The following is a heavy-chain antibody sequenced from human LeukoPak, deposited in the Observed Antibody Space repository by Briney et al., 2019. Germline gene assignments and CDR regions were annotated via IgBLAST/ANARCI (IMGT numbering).Heavy chain of an antibody. CDR2: ISGSGGST. V-gene: IGHV3-23*01. D-gene: IGHD1-26*01. Sequence: GGSLRLSCAASGFTFSSYAMSWVRQAPGEGLEWVSAISGSGGSTYYADSVKGRFTISRDNSKNTLYLQMNSLRAEDTAVYYCAKDTKWELYFDYWGQGTLVTVSS. CDR1: GFTFSSYA. J-gene: IGHJ4*02. CDR3: AKDTKWELYFDY.